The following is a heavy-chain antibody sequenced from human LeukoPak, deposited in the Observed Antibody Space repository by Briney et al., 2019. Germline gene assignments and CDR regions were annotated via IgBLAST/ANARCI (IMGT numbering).Heavy chain of an antibody. CDR3: ARGTAAATYYYYYYMDV. D-gene: IGHD6-13*01. V-gene: IGHV3-7*01. CDR2: IKQDGSEK. Sequence: GGSLRLSCAASGFTFSSYWMSWVRQAPGKGLEWVANIKQDGSEKYYVDSVKGRFTISRDNAKNSLYLQMNSLRAEDTVVYYCARGTAAATYYYYYYMDVWGKGTTVTVSS. J-gene: IGHJ6*03. CDR1: GFTFSSYW.